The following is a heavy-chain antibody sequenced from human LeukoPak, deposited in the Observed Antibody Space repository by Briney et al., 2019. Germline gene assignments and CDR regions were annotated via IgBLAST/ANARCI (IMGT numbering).Heavy chain of an antibody. CDR2: IYTSGST. Sequence: SQTLSLTCTVSGGSISSGSYYWSWIRQPAGKGLEWIGRIYTSGSTNYNPSLKSRVTISVDTSKNQFSLKLSSVTAADTAVYYCARHRKSGSYYDAFDIWGQGTMATVSS. D-gene: IGHD3-10*01. V-gene: IGHV4-61*02. J-gene: IGHJ3*02. CDR3: ARHRKSGSYYDAFDI. CDR1: GGSISSGSYY.